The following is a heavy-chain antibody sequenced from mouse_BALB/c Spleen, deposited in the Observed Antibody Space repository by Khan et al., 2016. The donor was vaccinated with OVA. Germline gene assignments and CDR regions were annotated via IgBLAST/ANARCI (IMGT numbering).Heavy chain of an antibody. V-gene: IGHV2-6-1*01. CDR1: GFSLTNYG. CDR3: ARQPYYHYYIMDY. J-gene: IGHJ4*01. Sequence: QVQLQQSGPGLVAHSQSLSITCTISGFSLTNYGVHWVRQPPGKGLEWLVVIWSDGSATFNSALKSRLSICKDNSKNQVFLKRNSLQTDDTAMYYCARQPYYHYYIMDYWGQGTSVTVSS. D-gene: IGHD2-10*01. CDR2: IWSDGSA.